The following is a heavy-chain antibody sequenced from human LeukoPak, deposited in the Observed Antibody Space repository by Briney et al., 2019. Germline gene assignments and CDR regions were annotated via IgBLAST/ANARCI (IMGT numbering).Heavy chain of an antibody. Sequence: ASVKVSCKASGGTFSSYTISWVRQAPGQGLEWMGWISAYNGNTNYAQKLQGRVTMTTDTSTSTAYMELRSLRSDDTAVYYCARSTTTMIVAHFDYWGQGTLVTVSS. CDR3: ARSTTTMIVAHFDY. CDR1: GGTFSSYT. CDR2: ISAYNGNT. D-gene: IGHD3-22*01. V-gene: IGHV1-18*01. J-gene: IGHJ4*02.